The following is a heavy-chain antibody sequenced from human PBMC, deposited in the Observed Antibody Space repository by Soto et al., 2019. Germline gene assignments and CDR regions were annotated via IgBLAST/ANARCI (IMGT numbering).Heavy chain of an antibody. D-gene: IGHD1-7*01. Sequence: GSLRLSCXTSGFIFRIYDMSWVRQAPGKGLEWVSGISPTGGTTYYSDSVKGRFTISRDNSGHTLFLTLKSLRVDDTAIYYWAKLAPELSTSPRYFDSLGQGAPVTVSS. CDR2: ISPTGGTT. CDR3: AKLAPELSTSPRYFDS. V-gene: IGHV3-23*01. CDR1: GFIFRIYD. J-gene: IGHJ4*03.